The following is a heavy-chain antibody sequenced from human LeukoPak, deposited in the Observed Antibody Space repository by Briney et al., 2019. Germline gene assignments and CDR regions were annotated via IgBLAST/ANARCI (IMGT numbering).Heavy chain of an antibody. CDR3: ARDRQIAY. CDR1: GFTFSNYW. Sequence: GGSLRLSCAASGFTFSNYWLTWVRQAPGQGLEWVANIKQDGSEKHYVDSAKGRFTTSRDNAKNSLYLQMNSLRAEDTAVYYCARDRQIAYWGQGTLVTVSS. J-gene: IGHJ4*02. CDR2: IKQDGSEK. V-gene: IGHV3-7*01.